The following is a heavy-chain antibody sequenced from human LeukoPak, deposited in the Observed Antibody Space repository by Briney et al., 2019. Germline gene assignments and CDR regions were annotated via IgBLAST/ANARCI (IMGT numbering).Heavy chain of an antibody. D-gene: IGHD3-22*01. V-gene: IGHV1-8*01. J-gene: IGHJ4*02. Sequence: ASVKVSCKASGFTFSASDISWVRQAPGQGLEWMGWMSPTSGNTGFAQKFQGRVTMTRDTSINTAYMELSNLRSEDTAVYYCARVSQTPAYYYTSGYYYHGYWGQGTRVTVSS. CDR3: ARVSQTPAYYYTSGYYYHGY. CDR1: GFTFSASD. CDR2: MSPTSGNT.